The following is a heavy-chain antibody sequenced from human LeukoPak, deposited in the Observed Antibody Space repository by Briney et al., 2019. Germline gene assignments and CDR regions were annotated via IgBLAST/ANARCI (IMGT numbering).Heavy chain of an antibody. CDR3: ARGNAHAFDI. CDR1: GFPLRSYW. Sequence: RAGGPLRLSCAVSGFPLRSYWMHGARKLPGKGLVWVSRINSDGSGISYAGSVKGRFTISRDNAKNTLYLQMNSLRAEDTAVYYCARGNAHAFDIWGQGTMVTVSS. CDR2: INSDGSGI. J-gene: IGHJ3*02. V-gene: IGHV3-74*01.